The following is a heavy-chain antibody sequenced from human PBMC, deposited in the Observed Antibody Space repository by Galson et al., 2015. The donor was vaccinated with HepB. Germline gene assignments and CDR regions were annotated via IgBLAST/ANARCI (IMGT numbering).Heavy chain of an antibody. J-gene: IGHJ6*03. Sequence: SLRLSCAASGFIFDDYGMSWVRQSPGKGLEWVSGINKNGGFTAYADSVKGRFTISRDNAKNSLYLQMNSLRADDTALYYCVGGGFWSGYLGLDYYYFYYMDVWGKGTTVTVSS. V-gene: IGHV3-20*04. CDR3: VGGGFWSGYLGLDYYYFYYMDV. D-gene: IGHD3-3*01. CDR2: INKNGGFT. CDR1: GFIFDDYG.